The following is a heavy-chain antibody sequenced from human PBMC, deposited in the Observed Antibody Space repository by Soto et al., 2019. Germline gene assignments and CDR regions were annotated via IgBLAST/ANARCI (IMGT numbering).Heavy chain of an antibody. CDR1: GYYFPSYW. V-gene: IGHV5-51*01. D-gene: IGHD3-10*01. CDR3: ARQGNGAEGFDY. CDR2: FYPGDSDT. J-gene: IGHJ4*02. Sequence: PGESLKISCKGSGYYFPSYWIGWVRQMPGKGLEWMGIFYPGDSDTSYSPSFQGQVTISADRSISTAYLQWSSLKPSDTAMYYCARQGNGAEGFDYWGQGTLVTVSS.